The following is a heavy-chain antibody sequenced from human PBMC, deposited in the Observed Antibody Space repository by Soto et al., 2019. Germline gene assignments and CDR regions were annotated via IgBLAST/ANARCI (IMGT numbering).Heavy chain of an antibody. CDR2: IFDSGNA. Sequence: PSETLSLTCTVSGGSINSYCWSWIRQPPGKGLEWIAYIFDSGNAYYNPSPKSRVTISVDTSMSQFSLKLSSVTAADTAVYYCAGGDYYHSSGYYFYYYTMDVWGQGTTVTVSS. V-gene: IGHV4-4*08. D-gene: IGHD3-22*01. J-gene: IGHJ6*02. CDR1: GGSINSYC. CDR3: AGGDYYHSSGYYFYYYTMDV.